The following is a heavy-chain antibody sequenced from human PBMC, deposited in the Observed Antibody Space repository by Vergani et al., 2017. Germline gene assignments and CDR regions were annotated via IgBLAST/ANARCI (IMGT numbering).Heavy chain of an antibody. Sequence: VQLFESGGGLVQPGRSLRLSCAASGFTFSSYGMHLVRQAPGKGLAWVSAIPYDGSNKYYADSVKGRFTISRDNSKNTLYLQMNSLRAEDTAVYYCARDGPDTADYYDSSGYSYYYYYMDVWGKGTTVTVSS. CDR2: IPYDGSNK. V-gene: IGHV3-30*03. CDR3: ARDGPDTADYYDSSGYSYYYYYMDV. D-gene: IGHD3-22*01. CDR1: GFTFSSYG. J-gene: IGHJ6*03.